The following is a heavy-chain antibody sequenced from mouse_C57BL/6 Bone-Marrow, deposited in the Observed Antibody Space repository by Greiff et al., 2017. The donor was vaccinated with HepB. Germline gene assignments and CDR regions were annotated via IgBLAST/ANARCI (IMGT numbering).Heavy chain of an antibody. V-gene: IGHV1-18*01. D-gene: IGHD1-1*01. CDR2: INPNNGGT. CDR3: ARRGAYEWFAY. J-gene: IGHJ3*01. Sequence: EVQLQESGPELVKPGASVKIPCKASGYTFTDYNMDWVKQSHGKSLEWIGDINPNNGGTIYNQKFKGKATLTVDKSSSTAYMELRSLTSEDTAVYYCARRGAYEWFAYWGQGTLVTVSA. CDR1: GYTFTDYN.